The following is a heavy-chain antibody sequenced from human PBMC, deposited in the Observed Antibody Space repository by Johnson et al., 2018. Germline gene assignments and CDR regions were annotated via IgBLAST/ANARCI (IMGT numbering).Heavy chain of an antibody. CDR2: ISSSSSTI. Sequence: VQLVETGGGLVQPGGSLRLSCAASGFTFSSYSMNWVRQAPGKGLEWVSYISSSSSTIYYADSVKGRFTISRDNAKNSLYLQMNSLRDEDTAVYYCARDATSVPWGAFDIWGQGTMVTVSS. CDR1: GFTFSSYS. D-gene: IGHD3-16*01. CDR3: ARDATSVPWGAFDI. V-gene: IGHV3-48*02. J-gene: IGHJ3*02.